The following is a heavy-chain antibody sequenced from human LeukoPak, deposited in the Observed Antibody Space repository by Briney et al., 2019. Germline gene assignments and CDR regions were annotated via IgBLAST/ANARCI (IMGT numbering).Heavy chain of an antibody. V-gene: IGHV3-23*01. CDR1: GFTFSSYA. Sequence: GGSLRLSCAASGFTFSSYAMSWVRHAPGKGLEWVSAISGSGGSTYYADSVKGRFTISRDNSKNTLYLQMNSLRAEDTAVYYCAKDRGEVVVLGAITGDLFDYWGQGTLVTVSS. CDR3: AKDRGEVVVLGAITGDLFDY. J-gene: IGHJ4*02. D-gene: IGHD2-2*01. CDR2: ISGSGGST.